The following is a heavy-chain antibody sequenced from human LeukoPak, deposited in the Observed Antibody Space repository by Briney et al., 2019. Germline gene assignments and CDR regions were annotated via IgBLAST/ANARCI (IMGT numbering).Heavy chain of an antibody. Sequence: SVKVSCKASGGTFSSYAISWVRQAPGQGLEWMGGIIPIFGTANYAQKFQGRVTITADESTSTAYMELSSLRSEDTAVYYCAGSTETRLAEYFQHWGQGTLVTVSS. J-gene: IGHJ1*01. CDR1: GGTFSSYA. D-gene: IGHD4-17*01. CDR2: IIPIFGTA. CDR3: AGSTETRLAEYFQH. V-gene: IGHV1-69*13.